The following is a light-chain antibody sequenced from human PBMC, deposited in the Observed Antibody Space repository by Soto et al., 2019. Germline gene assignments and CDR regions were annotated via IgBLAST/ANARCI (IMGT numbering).Light chain of an antibody. CDR3: HQYSSSPGT. V-gene: IGKV3-20*01. CDR2: GAS. CDR1: QSVSSSY. Sequence: EIVLTQSPGTLSLSPGEGVTLSCRASQSVSSSYLAWYQQKPGQPPRLLIYGASSRATGIPDRFSGSGSGTDFTLTISRLEPEDFAVYYCHQYSSSPGTFGQGTKLDIK. J-gene: IGKJ2*02.